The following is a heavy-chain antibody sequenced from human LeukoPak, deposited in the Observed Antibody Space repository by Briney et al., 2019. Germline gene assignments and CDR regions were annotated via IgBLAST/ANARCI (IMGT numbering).Heavy chain of an antibody. J-gene: IGHJ6*03. D-gene: IGHD3-10*01. CDR1: GFTFSSYS. Sequence: PGGSLRLSCAASGFTFSSYSMNWVRQAPGKGLEWVSSISSSSSYIYYADSVKGRFTISRDNARNSLYLQMNSLRAEDTAVYYCARGKNMVQGDRVYYMDVWGKGTTVTVSS. CDR2: ISSSSSYI. V-gene: IGHV3-21*01. CDR3: ARGKNMVQGDRVYYMDV.